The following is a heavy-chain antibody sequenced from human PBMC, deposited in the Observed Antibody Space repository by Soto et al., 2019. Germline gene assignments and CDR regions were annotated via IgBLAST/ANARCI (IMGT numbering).Heavy chain of an antibody. J-gene: IGHJ6*02. CDR3: ARGEDAFFYYGLDV. CDR1: GGSITSSY. Sequence: SSETLSLTCTVSGGSITSSYWSWIRRPPGKGLEWIAYIYDTGISGYTPSTSYNPSLKSRVAMSVDTSKSQFSLKLTSVTAADTAVYYCARGEDAFFYYGLDVWGQGITVTVSS. CDR2: IYDTGISGYTPST. V-gene: IGHV4-59*01.